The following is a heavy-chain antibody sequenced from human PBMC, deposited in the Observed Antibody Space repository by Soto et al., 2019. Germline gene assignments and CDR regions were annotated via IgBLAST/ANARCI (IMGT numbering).Heavy chain of an antibody. D-gene: IGHD3-10*01. J-gene: IGHJ6*02. V-gene: IGHV4-39*01. CDR3: ARPLIWFGESNVPAGYGMDA. CDR1: GGSISSSSYY. Sequence: PSETLSLTCTVSGGSISSSSYYWGWIRQPPGKGLEWIGSIYYSGSTYYNPSLKSRVTISVDTSKNQFSLKLSSVTAADTAVYYCARPLIWFGESNVPAGYGMDAWGQGTTATVSS. CDR2: IYYSGST.